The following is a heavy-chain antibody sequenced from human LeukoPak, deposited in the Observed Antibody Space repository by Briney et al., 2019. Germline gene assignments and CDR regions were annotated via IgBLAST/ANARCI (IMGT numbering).Heavy chain of an antibody. J-gene: IGHJ3*02. CDR3: ARGFHLRYFHWLSLKDAFDI. V-gene: IGHV4-34*01. CDR2: INHSGST. Sequence: SETLSLTCAVYGGSFSGYYWSWIRQPPGKGLEWIGEINHSGSTNYNPSLKSRVTISVDTSKNQFSLKLSSVTAADTAVYYCARGFHLRYFHWLSLKDAFDIWGQGTMVTVSS. CDR1: GGSFSGYY. D-gene: IGHD3-9*01.